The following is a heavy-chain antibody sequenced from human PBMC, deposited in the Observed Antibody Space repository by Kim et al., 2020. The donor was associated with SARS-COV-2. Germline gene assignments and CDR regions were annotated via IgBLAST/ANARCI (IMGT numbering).Heavy chain of an antibody. V-gene: IGHV3-30*07. Sequence: VKGRFTISRDNSKNTLNLQMSSLRAEDTAVYYCARDLALGVVPAYGMDVWGQGTTVTVSS. J-gene: IGHJ6*02. CDR3: ARDLALGVVPAYGMDV. D-gene: IGHD2-2*01.